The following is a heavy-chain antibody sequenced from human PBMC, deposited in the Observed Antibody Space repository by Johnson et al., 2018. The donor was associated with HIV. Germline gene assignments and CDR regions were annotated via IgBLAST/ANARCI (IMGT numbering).Heavy chain of an antibody. CDR1: GFTLSRYA. CDR2: ISSDESNK. D-gene: IGHD5-12*01. Sequence: QVQLVESGGALVQPGGSLRLSCAAPGFTLSRYAMHWVRQAPGKGLEWLAVISSDESNKYYADSVKGRFTISRDNSKNTLYLQMNSLRAEDTAVYYCAKDGGGGYDRAFDIWGQGTMVTVSS. CDR3: AKDGGGGYDRAFDI. J-gene: IGHJ3*02. V-gene: IGHV3-30*04.